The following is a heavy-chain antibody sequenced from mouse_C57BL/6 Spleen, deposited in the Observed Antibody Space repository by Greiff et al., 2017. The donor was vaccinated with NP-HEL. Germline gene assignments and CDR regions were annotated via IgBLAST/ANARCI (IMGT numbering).Heavy chain of an antibody. Sequence: QVQLQQSGAELVKPGASVKLSCKASGYTFTEYTIHWVKQRSGQGLEWIGWFYPGSGSIKYNEKFKDKATLTADKSSSTVYMELSRLTSEDSAVYFCARHEDGIYYDRHYAMDYWGQGTSVTVSS. CDR2: FYPGSGSI. J-gene: IGHJ4*01. CDR1: GYTFTEYT. V-gene: IGHV1-62-2*01. D-gene: IGHD2-4*01. CDR3: ARHEDGIYYDRHYAMDY.